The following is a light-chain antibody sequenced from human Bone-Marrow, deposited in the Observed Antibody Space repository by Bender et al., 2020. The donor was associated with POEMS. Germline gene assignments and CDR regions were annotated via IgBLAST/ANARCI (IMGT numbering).Light chain of an antibody. CDR2: EVN. CDR3: CSYAGSSTWV. J-gene: IGLJ3*02. Sequence: QSALTQPASVSGSPGQPITISCTGSDVGNYNLVSWYQQHPGKAPRLIIYEVNKRPSGISNRFSGTKSGNTASLTISGLQADDEADYYCCSYAGSSTWVFGGGTKVTVL. V-gene: IGLV2-23*02. CDR1: DVGNYNL.